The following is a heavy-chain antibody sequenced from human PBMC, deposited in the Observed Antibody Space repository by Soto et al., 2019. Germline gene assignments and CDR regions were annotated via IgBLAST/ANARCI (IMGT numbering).Heavy chain of an antibody. Sequence: DVQLVESGGGQVKPGGSLRLSCAASGFSFSTYSMNWVRQAPGKGLEWVSSIHSSSRYIYYADSVQGRFTISRDNAKNSMVLKMSSLRAEDTAVYYCARGRQNFWMREDAFDIWGQGTMVSVSS. V-gene: IGHV3-21*01. CDR3: ARGRQNFWMREDAFDI. D-gene: IGHD3-3*01. CDR2: IHSSSRYI. J-gene: IGHJ3*02. CDR1: GFSFSTYS.